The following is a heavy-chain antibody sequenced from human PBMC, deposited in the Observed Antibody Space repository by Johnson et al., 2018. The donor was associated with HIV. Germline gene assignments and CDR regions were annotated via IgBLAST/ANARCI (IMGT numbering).Heavy chain of an antibody. CDR2: ISWNSGSI. CDR3: ARASRSWYFAFDI. D-gene: IGHD6-13*01. Sequence: VQLVESGGDLAQPGRSLRLSCAASGFSFDDSAMHWVRQAPGKGLEWVSGISWNSGSIGYADSVKGLFTISRDNAKNTLYLQMNSLRAEDTAVYYCARASRSWYFAFDIWGQGTMVTVSS. CDR1: GFSFDDSA. J-gene: IGHJ3*02. V-gene: IGHV3-9*01.